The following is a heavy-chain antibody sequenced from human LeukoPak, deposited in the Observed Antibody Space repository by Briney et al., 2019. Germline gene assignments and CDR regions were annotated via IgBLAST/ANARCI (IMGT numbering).Heavy chain of an antibody. CDR2: ISGSGGST. D-gene: IGHD3-10*01. CDR1: GFTFSSYG. Sequence: SGGSLRLSCAASGFTFSSYGMSWVRQAPGKGLEWVSAISGSGGSTYYADSVKGRFTISRDNSKNTLYLQMNSLRAEDTAVYYCAKNLRGLWFGELLFWGQGTLVTVSS. J-gene: IGHJ4*02. V-gene: IGHV3-23*01. CDR3: AKNLRGLWFGELLF.